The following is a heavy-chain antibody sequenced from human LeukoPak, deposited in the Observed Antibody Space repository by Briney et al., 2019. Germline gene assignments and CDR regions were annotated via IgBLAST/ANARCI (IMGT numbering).Heavy chain of an antibody. V-gene: IGHV4-59*01. CDR2: IQDSGYT. CDR3: ARTIASRPYYFDY. CDR1: GDSIRSYY. D-gene: IGHD6-6*01. J-gene: IGHJ4*02. Sequence: SETLSPTCTVSGDSIRSYYWSWIRQPPGKGLEWIGYIQDSGYTKYNPSLKSRLTISVDTSKNQSSLRLSSLTAADTAVFYCARTIASRPYYFDYWGQGTLVTVSS.